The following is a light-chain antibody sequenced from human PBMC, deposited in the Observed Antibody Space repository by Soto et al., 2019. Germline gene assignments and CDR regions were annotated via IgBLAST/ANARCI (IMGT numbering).Light chain of an antibody. CDR2: EVS. J-gene: IGLJ1*01. Sequence: QSALTQPLSVSGSPGQSVTISCTGTNSDVGSYNRVSWYQQPPGTAPKLMISEVSNRPSGVPDRFSGSKSGNTASLTISGLQAEDEADYYCSSYTSSSTYVFGTGTKVTVL. V-gene: IGLV2-18*02. CDR1: NSDVGSYNR. CDR3: SSYTSSSTYV.